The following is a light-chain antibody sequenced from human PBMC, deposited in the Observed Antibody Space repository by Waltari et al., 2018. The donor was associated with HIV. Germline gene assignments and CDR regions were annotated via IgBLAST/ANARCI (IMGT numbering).Light chain of an antibody. CDR2: RNN. CDR1: SSKIGSNY. J-gene: IGLJ2*01. V-gene: IGLV1-47*01. CDR3: VTWADRSSGPVV. Sequence: QSVLTQPPSASGTPGQRITISCSGSSSKIGSNYVHWYQHLPGTAPKLLIYRNNQRGSVVPDRFSGSKSGTSSSLAISGLRSEYEADYYCVTWADRSSGPVVFGGGTKVTVL.